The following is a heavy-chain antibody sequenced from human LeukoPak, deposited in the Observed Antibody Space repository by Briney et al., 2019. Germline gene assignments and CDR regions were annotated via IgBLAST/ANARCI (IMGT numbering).Heavy chain of an antibody. J-gene: IGHJ5*02. CDR2: IYTSGST. V-gene: IGHV4-4*07. CDR3: ARQEPGIAAAGTGQRQGNWFDP. Sequence: PSETLSLTCTVSGGSISSYYWSWIRQPAGKGLEWIGRIYTSGSTNYNPSLKSRVTMSVDTSKNQFSLKLSSVTAADTAVYYCARQEPGIAAAGTGQRQGNWFDPWGQGTLVTVSS. D-gene: IGHD6-13*01. CDR1: GGSISSYY.